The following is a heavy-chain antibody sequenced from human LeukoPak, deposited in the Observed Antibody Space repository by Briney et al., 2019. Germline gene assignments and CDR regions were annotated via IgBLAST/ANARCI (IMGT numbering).Heavy chain of an antibody. CDR3: TRGGEVVINRHIDY. CDR2: IKSEIYGGTT. V-gene: IGHV3-49*04. J-gene: IGHJ4*02. CDR1: GFTFGDYT. Sequence: GRSLRLSCTGSGFTFGDYTVSWVRQAPGQGMDWLCSIKSEIYGGTTNYAASVRGRFTISREDSETIAYLDMDSLKIEDTAVYFCTRGGEVVINRHIDYWGQGTLVTVSS. D-gene: IGHD3-22*01.